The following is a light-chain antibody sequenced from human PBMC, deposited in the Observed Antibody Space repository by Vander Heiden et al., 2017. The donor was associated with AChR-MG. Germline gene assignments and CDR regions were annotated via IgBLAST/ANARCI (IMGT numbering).Light chain of an antibody. Sequence: DIVLTQSPGTLSLSPGERATLSCRASQSVTSSYLAWYQQKPGQAPRLLIYGASSRATGIPDRFSGSGSGTDFTLTISRLEPEDFAVYYWQEDCNSRAFGQGTKVEI. CDR2: GAS. V-gene: IGKV3-20*01. CDR1: QSVTSSY. CDR3: QEDCNSRA. J-gene: IGKJ1*01.